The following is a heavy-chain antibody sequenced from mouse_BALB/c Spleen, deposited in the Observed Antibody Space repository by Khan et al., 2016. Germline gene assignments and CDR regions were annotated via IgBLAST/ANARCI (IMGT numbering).Heavy chain of an antibody. V-gene: IGHV4-1*02. CDR2: INPDTITI. CDR3: ARGNYVPGSLDY. D-gene: IGHD2-1*01. CDR1: GFDFSRYW. J-gene: IGHJ2*01. Sequence: EVKLLESGGGLVQPGGSLKLSCAASGFDFSRYWMSWVRQAPGKGLEWIGEINPDTITIDYTPSLKDKFIISRDNAKNTLYLQMSKVRSEDTALYYCARGNYVPGSLDYWSQGTTLTVSS.